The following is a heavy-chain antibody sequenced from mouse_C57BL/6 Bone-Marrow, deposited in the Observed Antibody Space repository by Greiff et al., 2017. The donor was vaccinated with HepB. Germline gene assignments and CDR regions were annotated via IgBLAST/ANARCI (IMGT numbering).Heavy chain of an antibody. CDR2: FYPGSGSI. D-gene: IGHD2-1*01. CDR3: ARHEGGSTIRLGAMDY. Sequence: VKLMESGAELVKPGASVKLSCKASGYTFTEYTIHWVKQRSGQGLEWIGWFYPGSGSIKYNEKFKDKATLTADKSSSTVYMELSRLTSEDSAVYFCARHEGGSTIRLGAMDYWGQGTSVTVSS. CDR1: GYTFTEYT. V-gene: IGHV1-62-2*01. J-gene: IGHJ4*01.